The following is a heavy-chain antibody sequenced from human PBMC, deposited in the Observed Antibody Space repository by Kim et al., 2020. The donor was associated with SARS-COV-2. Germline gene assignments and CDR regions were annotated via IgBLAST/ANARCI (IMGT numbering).Heavy chain of an antibody. D-gene: IGHD5-12*01. J-gene: IGHJ4*02. Sequence: SETLSLTCTVSGDTINRSPYFWGWVRQPPGKGLQWIGSIYSSGTTYSSPSLSSRVTLSVDMSETQFSLRLTSVTVAETAVYYCARQGLGSGYDSPPAYFDHWGQGILVTVSS. CDR2: IYSSGTT. V-gene: IGHV4-39*01. CDR3: ARQGLGSGYDSPPAYFDH. CDR1: GDTINRSPYF.